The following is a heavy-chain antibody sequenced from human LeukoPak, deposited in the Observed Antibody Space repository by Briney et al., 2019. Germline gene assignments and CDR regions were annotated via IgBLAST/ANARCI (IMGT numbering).Heavy chain of an antibody. CDR3: ARDHRTESDGYYFVNELWYFDL. D-gene: IGHD3-22*01. Sequence: GASVKVSCKASGYTFTSYYMHWVRQAPGQGLEWMGIINPSGGSTSYAQKFQGRVTMTRDTSTSTVYMELSSLRSEDTAVYYCARDHRTESDGYYFVNELWYFDLWGRGTLVTVSS. J-gene: IGHJ2*01. CDR1: GYTFTSYY. CDR2: INPSGGST. V-gene: IGHV1-46*01.